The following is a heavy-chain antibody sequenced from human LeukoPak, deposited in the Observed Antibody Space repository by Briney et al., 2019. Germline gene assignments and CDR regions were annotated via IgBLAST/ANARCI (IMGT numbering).Heavy chain of an antibody. CDR3: ARLDIVVVPAYRGYFDY. V-gene: IGHV1-2*02. Sequence: ASVKVSCKASGYTFTGYYMHWVRQAPGQGLEWMGWINPNSGGTNYAQKFQGRVTMTRDTSISTAYMEPSRLRSDETAVYYCARLDIVVVPAYRGYFDYWGQGTLVTVSS. J-gene: IGHJ4*02. CDR2: INPNSGGT. D-gene: IGHD2-2*03. CDR1: GYTFTGYY.